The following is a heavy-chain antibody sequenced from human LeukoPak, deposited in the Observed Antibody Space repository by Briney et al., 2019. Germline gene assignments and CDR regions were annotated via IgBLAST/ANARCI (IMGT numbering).Heavy chain of an antibody. Sequence: GASVKVSCKASGGTFSSYAISWVRQAPGQGLEWMGGIIPIFGTANYARKFQGRVTITADESTSTAYMELSSLRSEDTAVYYCASVRYQLGYCSSTSCYSFDYWGQGTLVTVSS. J-gene: IGHJ4*02. V-gene: IGHV1-69*01. CDR3: ASVRYQLGYCSSTSCYSFDY. CDR1: GGTFSSYA. D-gene: IGHD2-2*02. CDR2: IIPIFGTA.